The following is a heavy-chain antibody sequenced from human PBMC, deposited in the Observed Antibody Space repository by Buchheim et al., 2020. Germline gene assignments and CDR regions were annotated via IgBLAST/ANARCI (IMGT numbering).Heavy chain of an antibody. CDR3: ARYRIAVAGTSAFDI. Sequence: QLQLQESGPGLVKPSETLSLTGTVSGGSISSSSYYWGWIRQPPGKGLEWIGSIYYSGSTYYNPSLKSRVTISVDTSKNQFSLKLSSVTAADTAVYYCARYRIAVAGTSAFDIWGQGT. J-gene: IGHJ3*02. CDR2: IYYSGST. V-gene: IGHV4-39*07. D-gene: IGHD6-19*01. CDR1: GGSISSSSYY.